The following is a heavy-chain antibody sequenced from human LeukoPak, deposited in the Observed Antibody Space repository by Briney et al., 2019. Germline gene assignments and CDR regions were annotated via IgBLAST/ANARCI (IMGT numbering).Heavy chain of an antibody. CDR2: INHSGST. D-gene: IGHD4-11*01. Sequence: PSETLSLTCAVYGGSFSGYYWSWIRQPPGKGLEWIGEINHSGSTNYNPSLKSRVTISVDTSKNQFSLKLSSVTAADTAVYYCARGHTVTTPWFDHRGQGTLVTVSS. J-gene: IGHJ5*02. CDR1: GGSFSGYY. CDR3: ARGHTVTTPWFDH. V-gene: IGHV4-34*01.